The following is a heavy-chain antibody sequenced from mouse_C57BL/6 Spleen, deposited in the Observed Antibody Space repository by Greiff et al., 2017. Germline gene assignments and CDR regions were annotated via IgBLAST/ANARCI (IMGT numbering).Heavy chain of an antibody. CDR1: GYTFTSYW. CDR2: IYPNSGST. CDR3: TRGGDFHFDY. Sequence: QVQLQQPGAELVKPGASVKLSCKASGYTFTSYWMHWVKQRPGQGLEWIGMIYPNSGSTNYNEKFKGKATLTADKSSSTAYMQLSSLTSEDSAVYYCTRGGDFHFDYWGQGTTLTVSA. D-gene: IGHD1-1*02. J-gene: IGHJ2*01. V-gene: IGHV1-64*01.